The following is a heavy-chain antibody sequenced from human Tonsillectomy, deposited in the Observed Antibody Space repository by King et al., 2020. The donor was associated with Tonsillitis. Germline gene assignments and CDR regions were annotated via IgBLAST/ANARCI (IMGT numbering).Heavy chain of an antibody. CDR3: ARDFYDSSGPAY. J-gene: IGHJ4*02. Sequence: VQLVESGGGVVQPGRSLRLSCAASGFTFSSYAMHWVRQAPGKGLEWVAVISYDGSNKSYSHSVKGRFTISRDSSKNTLYLQMNSLTAEDTAVYYCARDFYDSSGPAYWGQGTLVTVSS. CDR1: GFTFSSYA. CDR2: ISYDGSNK. D-gene: IGHD3-22*01. V-gene: IGHV3-30-3*01.